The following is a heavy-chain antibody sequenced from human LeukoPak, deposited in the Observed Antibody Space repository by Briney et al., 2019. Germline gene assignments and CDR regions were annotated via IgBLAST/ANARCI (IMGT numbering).Heavy chain of an antibody. Sequence: GASVKVSCKASGYTFTGYYMHWVRQAPGQGLEWVGRINPNSGGTNYAQKFQGRVTMTRDTSISTAYMELSRLRSDDTAVYYCASNLGDYYDSSGDAWGQGTLVTVSS. J-gene: IGHJ5*02. CDR3: ASNLGDYYDSSGDA. V-gene: IGHV1-2*06. D-gene: IGHD3-22*01. CDR2: INPNSGGT. CDR1: GYTFTGYY.